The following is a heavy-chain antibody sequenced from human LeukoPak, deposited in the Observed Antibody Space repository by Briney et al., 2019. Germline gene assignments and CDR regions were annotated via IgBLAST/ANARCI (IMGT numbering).Heavy chain of an antibody. CDR2: ISSSSSYI. V-gene: IGHV3-21*01. Sequence: GGSLRLSCAASGFTFSSYSMNWVRQAPGKGVEWVSSISSSSSYIYYADSVKGRFTISRDNAKNSLYLQMNSLRAEDTAVYYCARWASYYDSSGYYGWGQGTLVTVSS. CDR1: GFTFSSYS. D-gene: IGHD3-22*01. J-gene: IGHJ4*02. CDR3: ARWASYYDSSGYYG.